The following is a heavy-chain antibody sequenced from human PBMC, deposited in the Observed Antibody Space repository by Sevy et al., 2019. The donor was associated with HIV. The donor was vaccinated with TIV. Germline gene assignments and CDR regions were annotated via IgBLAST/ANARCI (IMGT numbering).Heavy chain of an antibody. CDR1: GFSFEDYA. V-gene: IGHV3-9*01. Sequence: GGSLRLSCAASGFSFEDYAMHWVRQVPGKGLEWVSSMSWNSNTVDYADSVKGQFTISRDNAKNSLYLQMNSLRNGDTALYYCAKDTRTYSGSYYLDYWGQGTLVTVSS. D-gene: IGHD1-26*01. CDR2: MSWNSNTV. CDR3: AKDTRTYSGSYYLDY. J-gene: IGHJ4*02.